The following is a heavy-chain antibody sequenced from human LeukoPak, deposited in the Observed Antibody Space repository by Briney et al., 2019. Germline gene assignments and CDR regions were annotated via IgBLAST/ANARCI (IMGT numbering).Heavy chain of an antibody. CDR1: GGSISSSSYY. CDR3: ASQLYYDFWSGIVRY. Sequence: PSETLSLTCTVSGGSISSSSYYWGWIRQPPGKGLEWIGSIYYSGSTYYNPSLKSRVTISVDRSKNQFSLKLSSVTAADTAVYYCASQLYYDFWSGIVRYWGQGTLVTVSS. D-gene: IGHD3-3*01. V-gene: IGHV4-39*07. CDR2: IYYSGST. J-gene: IGHJ4*02.